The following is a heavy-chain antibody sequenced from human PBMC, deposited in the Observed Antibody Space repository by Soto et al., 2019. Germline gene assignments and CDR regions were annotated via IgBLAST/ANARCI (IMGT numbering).Heavy chain of an antibody. V-gene: IGHV3-33*01. CDR3: ARDLGGSYGPFDY. D-gene: IGHD5-18*01. CDR2: IWSDGYNK. Sequence: GGSLRLSCAAYGFTFNADGMDWVRQAPGKGLEWVAVIWSDGYNKYYGDSVKGRFTISRDNSKNTVYLQMNSMRADYTAIYYCARDLGGSYGPFDYWGQGTLVPVSS. J-gene: IGHJ4*02. CDR1: GFTFNADG.